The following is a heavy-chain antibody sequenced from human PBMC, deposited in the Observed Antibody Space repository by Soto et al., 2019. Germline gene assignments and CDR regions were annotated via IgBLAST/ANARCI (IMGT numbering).Heavy chain of an antibody. CDR1: GYTFTTYI. CDR3: ARIPAENAFAMDV. D-gene: IGHD6-25*01. Sequence: QVQLMQSGAEVKRPGASVKVSCKASGYTFTTYIITWVRQAPGQGLEWVGWIAAYNGKTNYAQKFQGRFTMTIETSTSTANMELRGLTSDDTAIYYCARIPAENAFAMDVWGHGTTVTVSS. V-gene: IGHV1-18*01. J-gene: IGHJ6*02. CDR2: IAAYNGKT.